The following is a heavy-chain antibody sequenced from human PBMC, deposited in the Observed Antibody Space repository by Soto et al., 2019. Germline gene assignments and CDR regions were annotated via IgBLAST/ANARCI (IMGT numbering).Heavy chain of an antibody. CDR1: RYSFTTYA. CDR2: INAGNGDT. D-gene: IGHD1-1*01. J-gene: IGHJ4*02. CDR3: ARDPGTGAALRAYHFDY. Sequence: GPSVKLSCKASRYSFTTYALHWVRQAPGQRLEWMGWINAGNGDTKYSEKFQGRVTITRDTSANTAYMELSSLRSEDTSVYYCARDPGTGAALRAYHFDYWGQGTLVTVSS. V-gene: IGHV1-3*01.